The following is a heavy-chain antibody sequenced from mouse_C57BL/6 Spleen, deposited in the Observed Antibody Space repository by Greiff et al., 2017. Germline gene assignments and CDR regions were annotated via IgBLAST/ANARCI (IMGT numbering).Heavy chain of an antibody. CDR3: TSDGYDSRFAY. D-gene: IGHD2-2*01. J-gene: IGHJ3*01. CDR1: GFTFSSYA. V-gene: IGHV5-9-1*02. Sequence: EVQLVESGAGLVKPGASLKLSCAASGFTFSSYAMSWVRQTPEKRLEWVAYISSGGDYIYYADTVKGRFTISRDNARNTLYLQMSSLKSEDTAMYYCTSDGYDSRFAYWGQGTLVTVSA. CDR2: ISSGGDYI.